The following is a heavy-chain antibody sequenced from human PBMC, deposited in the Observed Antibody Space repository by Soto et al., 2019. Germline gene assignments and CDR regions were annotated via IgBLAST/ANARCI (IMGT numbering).Heavy chain of an antibody. CDR3: ARDGGSGESGYMDV. V-gene: IGHV3-33*01. Sequence: QVQLVESGGGVVRPGRSLRLSCAASGFTFSSYGMHWVRQAPGKGLEWVAVIWYDGSNKYYADSVKGRFTISRDNSKNTLYLQMNSLRAEDTAVYYCARDGGSGESGYMDVWGKGTTVTVSS. CDR2: IWYDGSNK. CDR1: GFTFSSYG. J-gene: IGHJ6*03. D-gene: IGHD3-10*01.